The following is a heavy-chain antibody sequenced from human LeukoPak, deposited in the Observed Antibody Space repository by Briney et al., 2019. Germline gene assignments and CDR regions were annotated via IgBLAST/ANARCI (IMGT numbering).Heavy chain of an antibody. Sequence: PGRSLRPSCAASGFTFSSYAMHWVRQAPGKGLEWVSAISGSGGSTYYADSVKGRFTISRDNSKNTLYLQMNSLRAEDTAVYYCAKGGIVVVISYFDYWGQGTLVTVSS. J-gene: IGHJ4*02. D-gene: IGHD3-22*01. CDR2: ISGSGGST. CDR1: GFTFSSYA. V-gene: IGHV3-23*01. CDR3: AKGGIVVVISYFDY.